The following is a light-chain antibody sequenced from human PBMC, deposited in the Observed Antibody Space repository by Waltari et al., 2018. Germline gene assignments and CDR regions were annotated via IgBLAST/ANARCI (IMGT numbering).Light chain of an antibody. Sequence: DIVMTQSPLSLSVTPGGPASISCRSSQSPLRSTGYNFLAWYVQKPGHPPQLRFSLCSDRASGVPDRFSGSGTGTDFTLKISRVEAEDVGIYYCMQALHTPTTFGPGTKVDIK. V-gene: IGKV2-28*01. CDR1: QSPLRSTGYNF. CDR3: MQALHTPTT. J-gene: IGKJ3*01. CDR2: LCS.